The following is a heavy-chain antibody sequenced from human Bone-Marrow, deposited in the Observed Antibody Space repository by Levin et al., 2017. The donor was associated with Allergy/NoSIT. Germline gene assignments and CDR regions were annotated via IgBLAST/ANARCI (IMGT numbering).Heavy chain of an antibody. J-gene: IGHJ3*02. CDR3: ARAGAHYYDSSGYYRDAFDS. CDR2: ISSSGSTI. D-gene: IGHD3-22*01. Sequence: LSLTCAASGFTFSDYYMSWIRQAPGKGLEWVSYISSSGSTIYYADSVKGRFTISRDNAKNSLYLQMNSLRAEDTAVYYCARAGAHYYDSSGYYRDAFDSWGQGTMVTVSS. V-gene: IGHV3-11*01. CDR1: GFTFSDYY.